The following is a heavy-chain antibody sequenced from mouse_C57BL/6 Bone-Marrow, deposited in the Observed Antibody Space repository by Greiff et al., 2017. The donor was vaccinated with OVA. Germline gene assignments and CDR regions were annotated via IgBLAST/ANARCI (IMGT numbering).Heavy chain of an antibody. CDR2: ISYSGST. Sequence: EVKVVESGPGLAKPSQTLSLTCSVTGYSITSDYWNWIRKFPGNKLEYMGYISYSGSTYYNPSLKSRISITRDTSKNQYYLQLTSVTTEDTATDYCARSRRGYYYAMDYWGQGTSVTVSS. V-gene: IGHV3-8*01. J-gene: IGHJ4*01. CDR3: ARSRRGYYYAMDY. CDR1: GYSITSDY.